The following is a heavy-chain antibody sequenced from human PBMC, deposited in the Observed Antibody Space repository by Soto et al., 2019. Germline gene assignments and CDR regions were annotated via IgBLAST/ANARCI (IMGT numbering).Heavy chain of an antibody. V-gene: IGHV2-5*02. CDR3: AHRPTGYYGMDV. Sequence: SGPTLVNPTQTLTLACTFSGFSLTTRGVAVGWIRQPPGKPLEWLALIFWDDDKRYSPSLRARLTITKDTSKNQVVLTVANMDPVDTATYYCAHRPTGYYGMDVWGQGTTVTVSS. CDR2: IFWDDDK. CDR1: GFSLTTRGVA. D-gene: IGHD3-9*01. J-gene: IGHJ6*02.